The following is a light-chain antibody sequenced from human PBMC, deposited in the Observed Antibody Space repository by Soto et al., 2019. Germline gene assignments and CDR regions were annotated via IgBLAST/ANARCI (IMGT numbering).Light chain of an antibody. CDR1: RTISTW. Sequence: DIHLTQSPSLLSSSVGDIVTITCRASRTISTWMAWYQQKPGKAPKLLVYDASTLQSGVATRFSGSGSGTEFTLIISGLQPEDSATYYCQQYTNTNNPWMFGQGTKVDI. V-gene: IGKV1-5*01. CDR2: DAS. CDR3: QQYTNTNNPWM. J-gene: IGKJ1*01.